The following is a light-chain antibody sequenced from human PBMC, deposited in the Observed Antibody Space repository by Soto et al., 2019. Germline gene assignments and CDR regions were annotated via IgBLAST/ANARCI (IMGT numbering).Light chain of an antibody. CDR3: QQYGSSGT. CDR2: GAY. V-gene: IGKV3-20*01. CDR1: QGVSNNY. Sequence: EVVLTQSPCTLSLPPGERATLSCRSSQGVSNNYLAWYQQKPGQAPRLLIGGAYNRATGIPDRCSGSGSGTDFTLTISRLEHEYVAVYYCQQYGSSGTFGQGTKVDIK. J-gene: IGKJ1*01.